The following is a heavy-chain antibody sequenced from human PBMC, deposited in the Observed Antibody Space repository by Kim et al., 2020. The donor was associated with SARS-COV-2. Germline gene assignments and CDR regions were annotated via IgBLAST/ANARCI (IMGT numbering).Heavy chain of an antibody. D-gene: IGHD3-10*01. CDR3: ARNYYGSGSYYLFDY. J-gene: IGHJ4*02. CDR1: GFTFSSYW. CDR2: INSDGSST. V-gene: IGHV3-74*01. Sequence: GGSLRLSCAASGFTFSSYWMHWVRQAPGKGLVWVSRINSDGSSTSYADSVKGRFTISRDNAKNTLYLQMNSLRAEDTAVYYCARNYYGSGSYYLFDYWGQGTLVTVSS.